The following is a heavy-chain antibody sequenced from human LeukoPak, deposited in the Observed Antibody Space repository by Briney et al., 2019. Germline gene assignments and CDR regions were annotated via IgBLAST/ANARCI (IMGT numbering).Heavy chain of an antibody. Sequence: GGSLRLSCAASGFTFSSYEVNWVRQAPGKGLEWVAFIRYDGSNKYYADSVKGRFTISRDNSKNTLYLQMNSLRAEDTAVYYCAKELQTYDFWSGSVDYWGQGTLVTVSS. CDR1: GFTFSSYE. CDR3: AKELQTYDFWSGSVDY. D-gene: IGHD3-3*01. J-gene: IGHJ4*02. CDR2: IRYDGSNK. V-gene: IGHV3-30*02.